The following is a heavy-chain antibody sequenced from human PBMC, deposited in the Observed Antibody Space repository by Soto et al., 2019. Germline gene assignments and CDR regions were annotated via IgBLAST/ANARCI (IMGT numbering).Heavy chain of an antibody. CDR1: GSLMTNGNY. Sequence: SEPLSPTRAVSGSLMTNGNYWGWIRQSPGKGLAWIGSIYYTGRTYYNPSLKSRVTMSVDTSKNQFSLKLTSVTAADTDVYYVARYRAAVASKFEYWGPGPLVTVAS. D-gene: IGHD6-13*01. J-gene: IGHJ4*02. V-gene: IGHV4-38-2*01. CDR2: IYYTGRT. CDR3: ARYRAAVASKFEY.